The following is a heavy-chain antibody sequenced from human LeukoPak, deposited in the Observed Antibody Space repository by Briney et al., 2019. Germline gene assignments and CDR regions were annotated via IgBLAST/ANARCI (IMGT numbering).Heavy chain of an antibody. CDR1: GFTISSYW. Sequence: GGSLRLSCAASGFTISSYWMSWVRQAPGKGLKWVANIKQDGSEKYYVDSVKGRFTISRDNAKNSLYLQMNSLRAEHTAVYYCARGSPYRDYYYYYMDVWGKGTTVTVSS. J-gene: IGHJ6*03. V-gene: IGHV3-7*04. D-gene: IGHD2-15*01. CDR3: ARGSPYRDYYYYYMDV. CDR2: IKQDGSEK.